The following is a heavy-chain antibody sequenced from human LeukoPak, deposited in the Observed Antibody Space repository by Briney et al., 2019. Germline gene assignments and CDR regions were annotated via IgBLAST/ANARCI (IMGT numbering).Heavy chain of an antibody. CDR2: IYPGDSDG. CDR3: ARSRYSSGQRFFFDY. J-gene: IGHJ4*02. V-gene: IGHV5-51*01. CDR1: GYNLPTYW. Sequence: GESLKISCKGTGYNLPTYWIGWVRQMPGKGLEWVGVIYPGDSDGRNSPSFQGQVTISVDKSISTAFLQWSSLKASDSAMYYCARSRYSSGQRFFFDYWGQGTLVTVSS. D-gene: IGHD6-19*01.